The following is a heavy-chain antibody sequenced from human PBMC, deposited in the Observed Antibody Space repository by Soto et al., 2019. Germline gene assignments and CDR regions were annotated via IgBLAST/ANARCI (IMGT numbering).Heavy chain of an antibody. CDR3: AREMAGLGGEYDY. V-gene: IGHV1-18*01. J-gene: IGHJ4*02. CDR2: ISGSSGNA. CDR1: GYTFTKYG. Sequence: QVXLVQSGAEVKXPGXSVKVSCKTSGYTFTKYGVGWVRQAPGQGLEWMGWISGSSGNANYAEKVQGRITLTTDTSTSTAYIELRSLRSDDTAVYYCAREMAGLGGEYDYWGQGTLVTVSS. D-gene: IGHD3-16*01.